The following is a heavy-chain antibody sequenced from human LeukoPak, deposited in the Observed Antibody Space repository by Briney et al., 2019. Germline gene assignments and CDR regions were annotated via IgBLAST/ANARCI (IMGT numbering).Heavy chain of an antibody. J-gene: IGHJ4*02. CDR2: MNPNSGNT. CDR3: ASWRDYMTTVTTDY. Sequence: ASVKVSCKASGYTFTSYDINWVRQATGQGLEWRGWMNPNSGNTGYAQKFQGRVTMTRNTSISTAYMELSSLRSEDTAVYYCASWRDYMTTVTTDYWGQGTLVTVSS. V-gene: IGHV1-8*01. D-gene: IGHD4-17*01. CDR1: GYTFTSYD.